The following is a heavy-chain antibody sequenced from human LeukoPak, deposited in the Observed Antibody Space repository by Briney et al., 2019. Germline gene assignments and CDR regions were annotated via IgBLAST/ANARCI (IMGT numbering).Heavy chain of an antibody. Sequence: SGGSLILSCAASGITFSSHAMSWVRQAPGKGLEWVSLISGSGGHTYYGDSVKGRFTISRDNSTNRLYLQMNSLRPEDTAVYYRAKGGAATMRDGYNYYYYYMEVWGRGTTVTVSS. CDR1: GITFSSHA. V-gene: IGHV3-23*01. J-gene: IGHJ6*03. CDR2: ISGSGGHT. CDR3: AKGGAATMRDGYNYYYYYMEV. D-gene: IGHD5-24*01.